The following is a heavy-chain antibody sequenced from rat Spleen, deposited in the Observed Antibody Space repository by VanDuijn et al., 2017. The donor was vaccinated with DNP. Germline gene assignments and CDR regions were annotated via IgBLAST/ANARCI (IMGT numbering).Heavy chain of an antibody. CDR2: ISPSGSRP. CDR3: TRGVYYGSSWAFDY. J-gene: IGHJ2*01. D-gene: IGHD1-6*01. CDR1: GFTFSDYY. Sequence: EVQLVESGGDLVQPGRSLKLSCAASGFTFSDYYMAWVRQAPTKGLEWVAAISPSGSRPYSPDSVKGRFTISRDTAKSSLYLQMNSLKSEDTATYYCTRGVYYGSSWAFDYWGHGVMVTVSS. V-gene: IGHV5-20*01.